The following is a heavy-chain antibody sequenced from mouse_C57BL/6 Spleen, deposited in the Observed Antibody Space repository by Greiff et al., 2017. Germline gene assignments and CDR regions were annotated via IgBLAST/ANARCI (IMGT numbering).Heavy chain of an antibody. V-gene: IGHV5-17*01. D-gene: IGHD1-1*01. CDR3: ARPHYYGSSVFAY. CDR2: ISSGSSTI. Sequence: EVQVVESGGGLVKPGGSLKLSCAASGFTFSDYGMHWVRQAPEKGLEWVAYISSGSSTIYYADTVKGRFTISRDNAKNTLFLQMTRLRSEDTAMYYCARPHYYGSSVFAYWGQGTLVTVSA. CDR1: GFTFSDYG. J-gene: IGHJ3*01.